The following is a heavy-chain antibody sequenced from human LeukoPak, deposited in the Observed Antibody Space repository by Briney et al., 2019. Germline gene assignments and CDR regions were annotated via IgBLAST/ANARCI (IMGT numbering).Heavy chain of an antibody. CDR2: ISGRGGST. J-gene: IGHJ4*02. CDR1: GFTFSSYV. Sequence: GGSLRLSCAASGFTFSSYVMSWVRQAPGKGLEWVSSISGRGGSTFYADPVKGRFTISRDFSTNIVYLQMDSLRVDDTAVYYCARHIDSSHYPFDYWGQGTLVTVSS. V-gene: IGHV3-23*01. CDR3: ARHIDSSHYPFDY. D-gene: IGHD6-13*01.